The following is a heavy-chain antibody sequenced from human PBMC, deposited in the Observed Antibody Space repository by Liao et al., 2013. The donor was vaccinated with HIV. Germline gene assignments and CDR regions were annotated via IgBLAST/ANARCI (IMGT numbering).Heavy chain of an antibody. CDR3: ARTYSYDFWSGYYTRGVEN. D-gene: IGHD3-3*01. CDR1: GGSISSYY. J-gene: IGHJ4*02. CDR2: IYTSGST. V-gene: IGHV4-4*07. Sequence: QVQLQESGPGLVKPSETLSLTCTVSGGSISSYYWSWIRQPAGKGLEWIGRIYTSGSTNYNPSLKSRVTISVDTSKNQFSLKLSSVTAADTAVYYCARTYSYDFWSGYYTRGVENWGQGTLVTVSS.